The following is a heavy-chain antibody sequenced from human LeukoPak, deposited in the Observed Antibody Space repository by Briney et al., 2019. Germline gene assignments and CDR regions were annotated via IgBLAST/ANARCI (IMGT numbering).Heavy chain of an antibody. J-gene: IGHJ6*02. Sequence: SVTVSCKASGGTFSSYAISWVRQAPGQGLEWMGGIIPIFGTANYAQKFQGRVTITADESTSTAYMELSSLRSEDTAVYYYARSYGDYYYYGMDVWGQGTTVTVSS. CDR3: ARSYGDYYYYGMDV. CDR2: IIPIFGTA. V-gene: IGHV1-69*13. D-gene: IGHD4-17*01. CDR1: GGTFSSYA.